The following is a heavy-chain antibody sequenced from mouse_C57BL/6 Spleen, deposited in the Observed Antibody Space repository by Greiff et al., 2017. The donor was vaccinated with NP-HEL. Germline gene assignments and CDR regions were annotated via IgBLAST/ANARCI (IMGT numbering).Heavy chain of an antibody. Sequence: QVHVKQSGAELVKPGASVKMSCKASGYTFTTYPIEWMKQNHGKSLEWIGNFHPYNDDTKYNEKFKGKATLTVEKSSSTVYLELSRLTSDDSAVYYCARGVSSGGSSPWFAYWGQGTLVTVSA. CDR1: GYTFTTYP. J-gene: IGHJ3*01. CDR3: ARGVSSGGSSPWFAY. CDR2: FHPYNDDT. V-gene: IGHV1-47*01. D-gene: IGHD1-1*01.